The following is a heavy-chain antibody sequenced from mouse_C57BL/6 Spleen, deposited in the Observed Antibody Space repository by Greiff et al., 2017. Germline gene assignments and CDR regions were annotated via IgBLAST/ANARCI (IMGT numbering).Heavy chain of an antibody. CDR1: GYTFTSYW. Sequence: QVQLQQPGAELVKPGASVKLSCKASGYTFTSYWMHWVKQRPGQGLEWIGMIHPNSGSTNYNEKFKSKATLTVDKSSSTAYMQLSSLTSEDSAVYYCARRYYYGSSGTFDYWGQGTTLTVSS. CDR2: IHPNSGST. CDR3: ARRYYYGSSGTFDY. V-gene: IGHV1-64*01. J-gene: IGHJ2*01. D-gene: IGHD1-1*01.